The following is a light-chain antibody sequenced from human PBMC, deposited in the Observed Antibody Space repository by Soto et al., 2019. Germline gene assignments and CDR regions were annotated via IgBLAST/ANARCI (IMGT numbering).Light chain of an antibody. J-gene: IGKJ3*01. V-gene: IGKV3-20*01. Sequence: EIVLTQSPGTLSLSPGERATLSCRASQSVSSTYLAWYQQKPGQAPRLLIYDASRRATGITDRFSGSGSGTDFTLTISRLEPEDFAVYYCQQYGSSPGLFTFGPGTKVDIK. CDR3: QQYGSSPGLFT. CDR1: QSVSSTY. CDR2: DAS.